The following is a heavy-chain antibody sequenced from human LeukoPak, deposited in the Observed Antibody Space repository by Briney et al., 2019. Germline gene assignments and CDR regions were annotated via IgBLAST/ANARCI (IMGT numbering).Heavy chain of an antibody. D-gene: IGHD6-13*01. V-gene: IGHV3-64D*09. CDR2: ISNNGGST. CDR3: VKGGYSSSWYNWFDP. Sequence: PGGSLRLSCSASGFTFSSYAMQWVRQAPGKGLEYVSAISNNGGSTYHADSVKGRFSISRDNSRNTLYLQMSSLRAEDTAVYYCVKGGYSSSWYNWFDPWGQGTLVTVSS. CDR1: GFTFSSYA. J-gene: IGHJ5*02.